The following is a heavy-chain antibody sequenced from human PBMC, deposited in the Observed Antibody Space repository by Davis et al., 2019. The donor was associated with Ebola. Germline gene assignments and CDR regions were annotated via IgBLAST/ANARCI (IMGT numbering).Heavy chain of an antibody. CDR3: ARDHIAVAGMDWDY. CDR2: INHSGST. D-gene: IGHD6-19*01. J-gene: IGHJ4*02. CDR1: GGSFSGYY. V-gene: IGHV4-34*01. Sequence: SETLSLTCAVYGGSFSGYYWSWIRQPPGKGLEWIGEINHSGSTNYNPSLKSRVTISVDTSKNQFSLKLSSVTAADTAVYYCARDHIAVAGMDWDYWGQGTLVTVSS.